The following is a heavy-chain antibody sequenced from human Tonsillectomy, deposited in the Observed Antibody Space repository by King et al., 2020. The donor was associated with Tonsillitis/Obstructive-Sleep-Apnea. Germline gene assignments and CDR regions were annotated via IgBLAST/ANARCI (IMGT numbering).Heavy chain of an antibody. Sequence: VQLVESGGGLVQPGRSLRLSCTASGFTFGDYAMSWVRQAPGKGLEWVGFIRSKAYGGTTEYAASVKGRFTISRDDSKSIAYLQMNSLKTEDTAVYYCTSHADRRLEYFQHWGQGTLVTVSS. CDR2: IRSKAYGGTT. CDR1: GFTFGDYA. J-gene: IGHJ1*01. CDR3: TSHADRRLEYFQH. D-gene: IGHD2-2*01. V-gene: IGHV3-49*04.